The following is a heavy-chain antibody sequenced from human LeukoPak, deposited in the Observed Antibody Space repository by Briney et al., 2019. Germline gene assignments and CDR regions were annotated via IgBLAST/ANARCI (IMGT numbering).Heavy chain of an antibody. CDR3: ARGGGEYYYGSGRPFDY. V-gene: IGHV3-30*14. Sequence: PGGSLRLSCAASGFTFSSYAMHWVRQAPGKGLEWVAVISYDGSNKYYADSVKGRFTISRGNSKNTLYLQMNSLRAEDTAVYYCARGGGEYYYGSGRPFDYWGQGTLVTVSS. CDR1: GFTFSSYA. J-gene: IGHJ4*02. D-gene: IGHD3-10*01. CDR2: ISYDGSNK.